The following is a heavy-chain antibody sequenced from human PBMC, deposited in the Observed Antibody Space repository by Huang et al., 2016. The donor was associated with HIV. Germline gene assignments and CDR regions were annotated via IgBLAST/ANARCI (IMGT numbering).Heavy chain of an antibody. CDR1: GYDFRGQG. V-gene: IGHV1-18*01. CDR3: ARDSAMTVTAYSDY. CDR2: IIDNNGDT. D-gene: IGHD2-21*02. J-gene: IGHJ4*02. Sequence: VQLVQSGPDVWKPGLSLKISCRASGYDFRGQGLTWVRQAPGQRLEGLGWIIDNNGDTVYAQKGQGRMSLTANVESNTGDLDLGGLRDAAAALYYCARDSAMTVTAYSDYWGPGTLVTVSS.